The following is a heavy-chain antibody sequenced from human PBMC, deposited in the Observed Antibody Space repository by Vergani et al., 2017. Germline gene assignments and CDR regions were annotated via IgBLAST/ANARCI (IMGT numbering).Heavy chain of an antibody. J-gene: IGHJ4*02. CDR1: GFTFDDYA. CDR2: ISWDGGST. V-gene: IGHV3-43D*03. D-gene: IGHD3-10*01. Sequence: EVQLVESGGVVVQPGGSLRLSCAASGFTFDDYAMHWVRQAPGKGLGWVSLISWDGGSTYYADSVKGRFTIYRDNSKNSLYLQMNSLRAEDTALYYCAKGAGRWFGELFYFDYWGQGTLVTVSS. CDR3: AKGAGRWFGELFYFDY.